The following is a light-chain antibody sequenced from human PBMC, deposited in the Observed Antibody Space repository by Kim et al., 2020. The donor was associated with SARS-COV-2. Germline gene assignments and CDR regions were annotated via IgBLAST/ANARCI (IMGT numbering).Light chain of an antibody. Sequence: SAEERGTRCGGPSQSVSSCLASYQQKPGQAPRLLIYDASNRATGIPARFSGSGSGTDFTLTISSLEPEDFAVYYCQQRSNWPLITFGQGTRLEIK. V-gene: IGKV3-11*01. CDR1: QSVSSC. CDR3: QQRSNWPLIT. J-gene: IGKJ5*01. CDR2: DAS.